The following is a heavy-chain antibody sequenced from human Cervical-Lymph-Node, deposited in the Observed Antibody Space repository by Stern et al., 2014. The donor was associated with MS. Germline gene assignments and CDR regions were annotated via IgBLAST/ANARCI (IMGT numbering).Heavy chain of an antibody. V-gene: IGHV1-69*01. CDR1: GGTFSSYG. CDR2: IIPIFRTA. CDR3: ARGAVVLGAMRF. Sequence: VQLGQSGAEVKQPGCSVKVSCKASGGTFSSYGISWVRQAPGHGLEWMGDIIPIFRTANYEQKFQGRVKITADESTSTAYMELSSLRSEDTAVYYCARGAVVLGAMRFWGQGTLVTVSS. D-gene: IGHD2-15*01. J-gene: IGHJ4*02.